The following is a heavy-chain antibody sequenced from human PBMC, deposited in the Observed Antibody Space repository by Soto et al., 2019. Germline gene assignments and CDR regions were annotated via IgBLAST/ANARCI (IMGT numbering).Heavy chain of an antibody. J-gene: IGHJ4*02. D-gene: IGHD5-12*01. CDR1: GFTFSSYG. V-gene: IGHV3-30*18. CDR3: AKDGMATSIDY. CDR2: ISYDGSNK. Sequence: GGSLRLSCAASGFTFSSYGMHWVRQAPGKGLEWVAVISYDGSNKYYADSVKGRFTISRDNSKNTLYLQMNSLRAEDTAVYYCAKDGMATSIDYWGQGTLVTVSS.